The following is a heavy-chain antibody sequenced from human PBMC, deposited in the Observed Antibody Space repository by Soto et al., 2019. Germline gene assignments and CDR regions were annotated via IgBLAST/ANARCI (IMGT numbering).Heavy chain of an antibody. CDR3: ARVWVEGSGSSFYYYYGMDV. Sequence: SETLSLTCTVSGGSIGSGNYYWSWIRQPPGKGLEWIGYIYYSGGTYYNPSLKSRVTLSVDTSKNQFSLKLSSVIAADTAVYYCARVWVEGSGSSFYYYYGMDVWGQGTTVTVSS. V-gene: IGHV4-30-4*01. J-gene: IGHJ6*02. D-gene: IGHD3-10*01. CDR1: GGSIGSGNYY. CDR2: IYYSGGT.